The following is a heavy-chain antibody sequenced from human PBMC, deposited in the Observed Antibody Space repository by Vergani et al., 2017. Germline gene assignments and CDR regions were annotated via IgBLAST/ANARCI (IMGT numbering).Heavy chain of an antibody. V-gene: IGHV4-39*01. CDR3: ARHSTVEWLVKLGWIDP. D-gene: IGHD6-19*01. CDR1: GASIRSSNYY. CDR2: IYYSGGT. J-gene: IGHJ5*02. Sequence: QLQLQESGPGLVKPSATLSLTCSVSGASIRSSNYYWGWIRQPPGKGLEWIASIYYSGGTYYNPSLKSRVTISVDTSKNQFSLKLSAVTAADTAVYFWARHSTVEWLVKLGWIDPWGQGILVTVSS.